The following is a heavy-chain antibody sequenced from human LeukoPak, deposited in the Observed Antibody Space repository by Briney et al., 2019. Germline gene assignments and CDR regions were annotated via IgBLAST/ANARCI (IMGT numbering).Heavy chain of an antibody. V-gene: IGHV1-18*01. J-gene: IGHJ4*02. Sequence: WTSVKVSCKASGYTFTSYGISWVRQAPGQGLEWMGWISAYNGNTNYAQKLQGRVTMTTDTSTSTAYMELRSLRAEDTAVYYCARSSSWKYFDYWGQGTLVTVSS. CDR2: ISAYNGNT. CDR3: ARSSSWKYFDY. CDR1: GYTFTSYG. D-gene: IGHD6-13*01.